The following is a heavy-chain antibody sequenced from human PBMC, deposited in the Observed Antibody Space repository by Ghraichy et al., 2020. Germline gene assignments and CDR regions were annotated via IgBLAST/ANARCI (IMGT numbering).Heavy chain of an antibody. CDR1: GGSISSSSYY. J-gene: IGHJ4*02. D-gene: IGHD3-16*02. Sequence: SETLSLTCTVSGGSISSSSYYWGWIRQPPGKGLEWIGSIYYSGSTYYNPSLKSRVTISVDTSKNQFSPKLSSVTAADTAVYYCARKYYDYVWGSYRYMGGPYYFDYWGQGTLVTVSS. V-gene: IGHV4-39*01. CDR2: IYYSGST. CDR3: ARKYYDYVWGSYRYMGGPYYFDY.